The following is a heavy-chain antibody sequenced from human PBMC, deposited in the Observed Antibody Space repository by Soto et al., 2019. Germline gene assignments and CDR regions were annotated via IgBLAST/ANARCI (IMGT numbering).Heavy chain of an antibody. J-gene: IGHJ4*02. V-gene: IGHV3-74*01. CDR1: GFTFSTYW. Sequence: GSLRLSCAASGFTFSTYWMHWVRQAPGKGLVWVSRMNSDGTSTNYADSVKGRFTISRDNAKNTLYLQMNSLRAEDTAVYYCARGLTIAATGTFDYWGQGPPVTVSS. CDR3: ARGLTIAATGTFDY. CDR2: MNSDGTST. D-gene: IGHD6-13*01.